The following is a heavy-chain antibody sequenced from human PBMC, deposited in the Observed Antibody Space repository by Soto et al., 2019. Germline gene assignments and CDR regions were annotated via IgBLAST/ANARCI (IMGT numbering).Heavy chain of an antibody. D-gene: IGHD3-9*01. CDR3: AASYDTGFDP. CDR2: ITPNSGYT. Sequence: QLQLMQSGGEARNPGASVKVSCEASGYKFSSYAISWLRQAPGQGLEWMGLITPNSGYTNYAQKFQGRLILTTDIPSSTAYMDLTGLTYDDTAMYYCAASYDTGFDPWGQGTLVSVS. J-gene: IGHJ5*02. V-gene: IGHV1-18*01. CDR1: GYKFSSYA.